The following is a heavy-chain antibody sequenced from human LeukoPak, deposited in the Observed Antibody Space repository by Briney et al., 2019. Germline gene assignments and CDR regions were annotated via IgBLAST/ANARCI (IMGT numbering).Heavy chain of an antibody. CDR3: ARAPGGQVWLVDY. J-gene: IGHJ4*02. Sequence: ASVKVSCKATGYTFSDYYIHWVRQAPGQGLEWMGIINPSGGSTSYAQRFQGRVTMTGDTSTSTVYMELITLRSEDTAVYYCARAPGGQVWLVDYWGRGTLVTVSS. CDR2: INPSGGST. D-gene: IGHD3-9*01. V-gene: IGHV1-46*01. CDR1: GYTFSDYY.